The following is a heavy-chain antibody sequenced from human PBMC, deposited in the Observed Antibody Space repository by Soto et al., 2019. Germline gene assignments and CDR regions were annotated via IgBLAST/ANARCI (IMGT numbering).Heavy chain of an antibody. V-gene: IGHV4-39*01. D-gene: IGHD3-22*01. CDR2: IYHTGNA. Sequence: SETLSLTCSVSGDSISNSRFYWAWIRQPPGEGLEWIGSIYHTGNAYYNPSLKSRVTISVDTSKNQFSLKLTSVTAADAALYYCARDFFDSSDYTTNWFDPWGQGTLGTVSS. CDR1: GDSISNSRFY. CDR3: ARDFFDSSDYTTNWFDP. J-gene: IGHJ5*02.